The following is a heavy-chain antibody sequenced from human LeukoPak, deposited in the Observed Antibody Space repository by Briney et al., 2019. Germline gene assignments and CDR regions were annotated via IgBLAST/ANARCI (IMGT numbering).Heavy chain of an antibody. Sequence: GGSLRLSCAASGFSFSSYAMSWVRQAPGKGLEWVSDICGSICGRIGSTDYADSVKGRFTISRDNSKKTVYLQMNSLRAEDTAVYYCVKGKINHDGAYDIWGQGTMVTVSS. CDR2: ICGSICGRIGST. CDR1: GFSFSSYA. D-gene: IGHD1-14*01. CDR3: VKGKINHDGAYDI. J-gene: IGHJ3*02. V-gene: IGHV3-23*01.